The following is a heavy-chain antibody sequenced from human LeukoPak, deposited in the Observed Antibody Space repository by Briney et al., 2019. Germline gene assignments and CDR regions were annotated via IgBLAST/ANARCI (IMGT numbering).Heavy chain of an antibody. J-gene: IGHJ5*02. D-gene: IGHD4-11*01. Sequence: PSETLSLTCTVPGGSISSYYWSWIRQPPGKGLEWIGYIYYSGSTNYNPSLKSRVTISVDTSKNQFSLKLSSVTAADTAVYYCAREHSNYVRNNWFDPWGQGTLVTVSS. V-gene: IGHV4-59*01. CDR1: GGSISSYY. CDR3: AREHSNYVRNNWFDP. CDR2: IYYSGST.